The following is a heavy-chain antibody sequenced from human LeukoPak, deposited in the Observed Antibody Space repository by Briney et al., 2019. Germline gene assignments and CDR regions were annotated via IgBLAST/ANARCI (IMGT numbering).Heavy chain of an antibody. CDR3: ARNRHYYDSSGYYLYPFDI. V-gene: IGHV5-51*01. CDR2: IYPGDSDT. CDR1: GYGFSTYW. J-gene: IGHJ3*02. D-gene: IGHD3-22*01. Sequence: GESLKISCKGSGYGFSTYWIGWVRQMPGKGLECLGVIYPGDSDTRYSPSFQGQVTISADKSISTAYLQWSSLRASDTAMYYCARNRHYYDSSGYYLYPFDIWGQGTMVTVSS.